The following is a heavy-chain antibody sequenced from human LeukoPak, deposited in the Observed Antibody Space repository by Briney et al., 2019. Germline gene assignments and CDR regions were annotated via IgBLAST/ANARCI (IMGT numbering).Heavy chain of an antibody. CDR3: AKDPLPYDP. V-gene: IGHV3-23*01. CDR2: ISGSSHNT. Sequence: PGGSLRPSCAASGFTFSRYVMSWVRQAPGQGLEWVSAISGSSHNTYYADSVKGRFTISRDNSRNMLYVQMNSLRAEDTAVYYCAKDPLPYDPWGQGTLVTVSS. CDR1: GFTFSRYV. J-gene: IGHJ5*02.